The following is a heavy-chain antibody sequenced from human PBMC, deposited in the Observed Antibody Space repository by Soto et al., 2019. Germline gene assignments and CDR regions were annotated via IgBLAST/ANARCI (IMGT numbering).Heavy chain of an antibody. CDR2: IIPIFGTA. Sequence: GSSVKVSCKASGGTFSSYAISWVRQAPGQGLEWMGGIIPIFGTANYAQKFQGRVTITADESTSTAYMELSSLRSEDTAVYYCASYSGYDDLHLFDDWGQGTLVTVSS. V-gene: IGHV1-69*13. CDR1: GGTFSSYA. CDR3: ASYSGYDDLHLFDD. D-gene: IGHD5-12*01. J-gene: IGHJ4*02.